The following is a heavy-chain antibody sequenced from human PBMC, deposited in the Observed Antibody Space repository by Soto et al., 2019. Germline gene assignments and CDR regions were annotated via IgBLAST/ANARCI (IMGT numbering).Heavy chain of an antibody. CDR3: ARDGYYYDSSGYQRVYYFDY. CDR1: GGSISSYY. CDR2: IYYSGST. V-gene: IGHV4-59*01. J-gene: IGHJ4*02. D-gene: IGHD3-22*01. Sequence: SETLSLTCTVSGGSISSYYWSWIRQPPGKGLEWIGYIYYSGSTNYNPSLKSRVTISVDTSKNQFSLKLSSVTAADTAVYYCARDGYYYDSSGYQRVYYFDYWGQGTLVTVSS.